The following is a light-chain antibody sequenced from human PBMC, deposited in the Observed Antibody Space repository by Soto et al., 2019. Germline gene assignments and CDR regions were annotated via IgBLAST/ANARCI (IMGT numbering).Light chain of an antibody. CDR3: IQATHWPQS. V-gene: IGKV2-30*01. J-gene: IGKJ2*03. Sequence: DVVLTQSPLSLPVTLGQPASISCRSSQSLVYSDGNTYLHWFQQRPGQSPRRLIYQLSKRDSGVPDRLTGRGSDTDFTLKISRVEAEDVGVYFCIQATHWPQSFGQGTKLEIK. CDR1: QSLVYSDGNTY. CDR2: QLS.